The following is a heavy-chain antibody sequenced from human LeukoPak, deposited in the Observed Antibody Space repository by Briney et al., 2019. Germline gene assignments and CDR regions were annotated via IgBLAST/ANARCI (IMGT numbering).Heavy chain of an antibody. Sequence: GGPLTLLCAPSGFTFNSYGMHGARQAPAKGLEWVADISCDGSNKHYADSVKGRFTISRDNSKNTLYLQMNSLRAEDTAVYYCAKVPDSSGWYYFDYWGQGTLVTVSS. CDR1: GFTFNSYG. D-gene: IGHD6-19*01. CDR3: AKVPDSSGWYYFDY. J-gene: IGHJ4*02. V-gene: IGHV3-30*18. CDR2: ISCDGSNK.